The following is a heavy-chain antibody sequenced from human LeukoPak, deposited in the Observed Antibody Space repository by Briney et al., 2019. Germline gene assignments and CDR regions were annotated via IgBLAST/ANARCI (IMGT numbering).Heavy chain of an antibody. D-gene: IGHD2-15*01. CDR1: GGSFSGYY. Sequence: SETLSLTCAVYGGSFSGYYWSWIRQPPGKGLEWIGEINHSGSTNYNPSLKSRVTISVDTSKNQISLKLSSVTAADTAVYYCARDRYCSGGSCYSDYFDYWGQGTLVTVSS. J-gene: IGHJ4*02. CDR3: ARDRYCSGGSCYSDYFDY. CDR2: INHSGST. V-gene: IGHV4-34*01.